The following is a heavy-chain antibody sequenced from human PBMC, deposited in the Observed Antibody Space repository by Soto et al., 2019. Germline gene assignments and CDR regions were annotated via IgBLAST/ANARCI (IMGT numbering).Heavy chain of an antibody. D-gene: IGHD2-15*01. CDR2: ISYDGSNK. CDR3: ARYCSGGSCYQDAFDI. CDR1: GFTFSSYA. Sequence: PGGSLRLSCAASGFTFSSYAMHWVRQAPGKGLEWVAVISYDGSNKYYADSVKGRFTISRDNSKNTLYLQMNSLRAEDTAVYYCARYCSGGSCYQDAFDIWGQGTMVTVSS. V-gene: IGHV3-30-3*01. J-gene: IGHJ3*02.